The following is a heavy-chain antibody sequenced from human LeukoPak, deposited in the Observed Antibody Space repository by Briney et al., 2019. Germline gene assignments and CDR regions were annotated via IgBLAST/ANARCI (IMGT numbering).Heavy chain of an antibody. V-gene: IGHV3-43*02. D-gene: IGHD3-22*01. CDR1: GFTFDDNA. J-gene: IGHJ4*02. Sequence: TGGSLRLSCAASGFTFDDNAMHWVRQAPGKGLEWVSLISGDGGSTYYADSVKGRFAISRDNSKNSLYLQMNSLRTEDTALYYCAKGGDSSGYYYPFDYWGQGTLVTVSP. CDR3: AKGGDSSGYYYPFDY. CDR2: ISGDGGST.